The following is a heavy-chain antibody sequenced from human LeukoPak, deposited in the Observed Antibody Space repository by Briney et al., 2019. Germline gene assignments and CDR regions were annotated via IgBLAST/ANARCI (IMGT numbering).Heavy chain of an antibody. CDR3: AKGVRGVIAYYLGY. Sequence: GGSLRLSCAASGFSFSSYVMHWVRQAPGKGLEWVAVISSDGSDKYYADSGKGRFTISRDNSKNQLYLQMNSLRPEDTAVYYCAKGVRGVIAYYLGYWGQGTLVTVSS. CDR2: ISSDGSDK. J-gene: IGHJ4*02. CDR1: GFSFSSYV. D-gene: IGHD3-10*01. V-gene: IGHV3-30*18.